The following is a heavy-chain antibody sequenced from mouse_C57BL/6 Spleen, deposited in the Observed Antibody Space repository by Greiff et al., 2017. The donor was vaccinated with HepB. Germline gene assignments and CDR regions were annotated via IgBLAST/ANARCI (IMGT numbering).Heavy chain of an antibody. D-gene: IGHD2-3*01. CDR3: ARGDGYYPFAY. CDR2: IDPSDSYT. V-gene: IGHV1-69*01. CDR1: GYTFTSYW. Sequence: VQLQQSGAELVMPGASVKLSCKASGYTFTSYWMHWVKQRPGQGLEWIGEIDPSDSYTNYNQKFKGKSTLTVDKSSSTAYMQLSSLTSEDSAVYYCARGDGYYPFAYWGQGTLVTVSA. J-gene: IGHJ3*01.